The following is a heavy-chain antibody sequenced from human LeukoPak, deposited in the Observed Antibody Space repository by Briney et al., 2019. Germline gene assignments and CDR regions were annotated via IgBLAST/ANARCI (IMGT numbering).Heavy chain of an antibody. V-gene: IGHV5-51*01. CDR1: GYRFTSYW. CDR2: IYPGDSDT. D-gene: IGHD6-19*01. Sequence: GESLQISCKGSGYRFTSYWIGWVRRMPGKGLEWMGIIYPGDSDTRYSPSFQGQVTISADKSTSTAYLQWSSLKASDTAMYYCARRSSGWYQDYWGQGTLVTVSS. J-gene: IGHJ4*02. CDR3: ARRSSGWYQDY.